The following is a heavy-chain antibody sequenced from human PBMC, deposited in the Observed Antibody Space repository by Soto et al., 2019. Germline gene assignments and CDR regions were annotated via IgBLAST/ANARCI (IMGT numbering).Heavy chain of an antibody. D-gene: IGHD5-18*01. Sequence: GASVKVSCKASGGTFSSYAISWVRQAPGQGLEWMGGIIPIFGTANYAQKFQGRVTITADESTSTAYMELSSLRSEDTAVYYCARDRNTAMVTEPQEYYYYYGMDVWGQGTTVTVYS. CDR3: ARDRNTAMVTEPQEYYYYYGMDV. J-gene: IGHJ6*02. CDR1: GGTFSSYA. CDR2: IIPIFGTA. V-gene: IGHV1-69*13.